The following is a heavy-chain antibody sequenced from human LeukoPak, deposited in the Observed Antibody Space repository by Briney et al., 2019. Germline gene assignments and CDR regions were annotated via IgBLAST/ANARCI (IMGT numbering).Heavy chain of an antibody. D-gene: IGHD1-7*01. CDR2: IYYSGST. J-gene: IGHJ3*02. CDR3: ARALTGTRNDAFDI. Sequence: SETLSLTCTVSGGSISSGDYYWSWIRQPPGKGLEWIGYIYYSGSTYYNPSLKSRVTISVDTSKNQFSLKPSSVTAADTAVYYCARALTGTRNDAFDIWGQGTMVTVSS. V-gene: IGHV4-30-4*08. CDR1: GGSISSGDYY.